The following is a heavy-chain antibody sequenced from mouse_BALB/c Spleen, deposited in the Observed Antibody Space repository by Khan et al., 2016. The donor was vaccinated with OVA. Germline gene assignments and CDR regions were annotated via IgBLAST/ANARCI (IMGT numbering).Heavy chain of an antibody. CDR2: INPHIGET. Sequence: EVQLVESGPELVKPGASVKISCKASGYSFTGYFMNWVMQSHGKSLEWIGRINPHIGETFYNQKFKGKATLTVDESSSTAHMELRSLASEDSAVYYCARKNGSDFEYWGQGTTLTVSS. V-gene: IGHV1-20*02. CDR1: GYSFTGYF. CDR3: ARKNGSDFEY. D-gene: IGHD1-1*01. J-gene: IGHJ2*01.